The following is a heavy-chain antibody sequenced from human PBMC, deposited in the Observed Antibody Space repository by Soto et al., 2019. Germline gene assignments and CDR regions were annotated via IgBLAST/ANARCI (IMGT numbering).Heavy chain of an antibody. CDR3: AREVGPSIYRFDY. V-gene: IGHV1-46*01. CDR1: GYTFTTYY. CDR2: INPSGIST. Sequence: ASVKVSCKASGYTFTTYYLHWVRQAPGQGLEWMGIINPSGISTSYAQKFQGRVTMTWDTSTSTVYMELSSLRAEDTAVYYCAREVGPSIYRFDYWGQGTLVTVSS. J-gene: IGHJ4*02. D-gene: IGHD4-4*01.